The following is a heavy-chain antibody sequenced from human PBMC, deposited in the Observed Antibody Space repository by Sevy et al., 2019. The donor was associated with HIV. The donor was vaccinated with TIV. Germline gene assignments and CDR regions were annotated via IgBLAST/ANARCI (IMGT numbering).Heavy chain of an antibody. D-gene: IGHD6-13*01. CDR3: ARRVAAAGQGNEYFQH. Sequence: SETLSLTCTVSGGSITDKKYYWAWIRQPPGKGLEWIGSISYGGSTYYNPSPQSPVTLSVDTCKNQFSLNPSSVTAADTAKYYCARRVAAAGQGNEYFQHWGRGTLVTVSS. CDR1: GGSITDKKYY. CDR2: ISYGGST. J-gene: IGHJ1*01. V-gene: IGHV4-39*01.